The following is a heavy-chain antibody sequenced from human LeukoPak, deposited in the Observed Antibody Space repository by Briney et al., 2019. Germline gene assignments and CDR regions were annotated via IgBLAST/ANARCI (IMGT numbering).Heavy chain of an antibody. D-gene: IGHD3-10*01. CDR1: GYSISSGYY. Sequence: KPSETLSLTCAVSGYSISSGYYWGWIRQPPGKGLEWIGSIYHSGSTYYNPSLKSRVTISVDTSKNQFSLKLSSVTAADTAVYYCFYYGSGSYYNVMRETDYWGQGTLVTVSS. CDR2: IYHSGST. CDR3: FYYGSGSYYNVMRETDY. J-gene: IGHJ4*02. V-gene: IGHV4-38-2*01.